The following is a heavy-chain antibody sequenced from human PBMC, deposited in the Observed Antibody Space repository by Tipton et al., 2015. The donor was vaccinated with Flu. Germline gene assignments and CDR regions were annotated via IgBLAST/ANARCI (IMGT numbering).Heavy chain of an antibody. CDR3: WADSSGCTFDY. CDR2: IYYSGST. D-gene: IGHD6-19*01. J-gene: IGHJ4*02. Sequence: TLSLTCTVSGGSISSSSYYWGWIRQPPGKGLEWIGSIYYSGSTYYNPSLKSRVTISVDTSKNQFSLKLSSVTAADTAVYYCWADSSGCTFDYWGQGTLVTVSS. V-gene: IGHV4-39*07. CDR1: GGSISSSSYY.